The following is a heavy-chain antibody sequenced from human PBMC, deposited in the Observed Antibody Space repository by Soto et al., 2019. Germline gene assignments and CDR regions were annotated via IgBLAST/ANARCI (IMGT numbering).Heavy chain of an antibody. CDR2: INSDGSST. CDR1: GFSFSNFW. V-gene: IGHV3-74*01. D-gene: IGHD3-22*01. CDR3: ARGEYYYDSSGYYYNFDY. Sequence: GGSLRLSCAASGFSFSNFWMHWVRQAPGKGLVWVSHINSDGSSTSYADSVKGRFTISRDNAKNTLYLQINSLRAEDTAVYHCARGEYYYDSSGYYYNFDYWGQGTLVTVSS. J-gene: IGHJ4*02.